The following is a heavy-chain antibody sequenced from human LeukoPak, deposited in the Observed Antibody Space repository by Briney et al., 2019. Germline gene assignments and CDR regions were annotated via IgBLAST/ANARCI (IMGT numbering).Heavy chain of an antibody. D-gene: IGHD5-18*01. Sequence: PGGSLRLSCAASGFPFTNYAMHWVRQAPGKGLEWVAVISNDGRSKYHADSVKGRFTISRDDSKKTVYLQMNSLRGEDSAVYFCARENSYGAPLDYWGQGSLVTVSS. V-gene: IGHV3-30*03. CDR1: GFPFTNYA. J-gene: IGHJ4*02. CDR3: ARENSYGAPLDY. CDR2: ISNDGRSK.